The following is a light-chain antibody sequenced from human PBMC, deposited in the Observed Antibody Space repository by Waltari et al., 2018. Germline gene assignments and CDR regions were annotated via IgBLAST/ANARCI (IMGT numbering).Light chain of an antibody. V-gene: IGKV1-27*01. Sequence: DVQMTQSPSSLSASIGDTFTITCRASQDISTYLAWYQLRPGEVPKLLIYAASSLQSGVPCRFSGSGSGTDFTLTISSLQPEDVATYYCQRYNSAPQTFGQGTKVEIK. CDR1: QDISTY. J-gene: IGKJ1*01. CDR2: AAS. CDR3: QRYNSAPQT.